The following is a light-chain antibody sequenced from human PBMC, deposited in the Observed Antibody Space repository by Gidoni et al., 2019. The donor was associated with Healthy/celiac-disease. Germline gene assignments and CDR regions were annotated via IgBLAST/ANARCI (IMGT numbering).Light chain of an antibody. CDR2: DAS. J-gene: IGKJ2*01. V-gene: IGKV1-5*01. CDR1: QSISSW. CDR3: QQYNSYSRDT. Sequence: DIHMTQSPPTLSASVGDRVTITCRASQSISSWLAWYQQKPGKAPKLLIYDASSLESGVPSRFSGSGSGTEFTLTISSLQPDDFATYYCQQYNSYSRDTFGQGTKLEIK.